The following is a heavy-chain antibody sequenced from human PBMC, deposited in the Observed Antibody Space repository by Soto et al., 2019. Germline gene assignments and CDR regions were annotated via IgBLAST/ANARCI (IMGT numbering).Heavy chain of an antibody. D-gene: IGHD2-15*01. CDR2: INAGNGNT. J-gene: IGHJ4*02. V-gene: IGHV1-3*01. Sequence: GASVKVSCKASGYTFTSYAMHWVRQAPGQRLEWMGWINAGNGNTKYSQKFQGRVTITRDTSASTAYMELSSLRPEDTAVYYCARNTPPWYYFDYWGRGTLVTVSS. CDR3: ARNTPPWYYFDY. CDR1: GYTFTSYA.